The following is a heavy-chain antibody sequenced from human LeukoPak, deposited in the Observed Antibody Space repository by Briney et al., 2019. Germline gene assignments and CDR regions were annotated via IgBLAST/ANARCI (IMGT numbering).Heavy chain of an antibody. V-gene: IGHV3-30*18. J-gene: IGHJ6*04. CDR3: AKEANIVVVPAARYYYGMDV. Sequence: PGRSLRLSCAASGFTFSSYDMHWVRQAPGKGLEGVAVISYDGSNKYYADSVKGRFTISRDNSKNTLYLQMNSLRAEDTAVYYCAKEANIVVVPAARYYYGMDVWGKGTTVTVSS. CDR2: ISYDGSNK. D-gene: IGHD2-2*01. CDR1: GFTFSSYD.